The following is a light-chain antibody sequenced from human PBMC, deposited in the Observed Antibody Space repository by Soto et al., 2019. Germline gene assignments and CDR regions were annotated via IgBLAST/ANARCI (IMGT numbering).Light chain of an antibody. Sequence: QPVLTQSSSASASLGSSVKLTCTLISGHSSNIIAWHQQQPGKAPRYLMKLEGSGNYNKGSGVHDRFSGSSSGADRYLTISNLQFEDEADYYCETWESNTRVFGGGTKLTVL. CDR1: SGHSSNI. CDR3: ETWESNTRV. V-gene: IGLV4-60*02. J-gene: IGLJ3*02. CDR2: LEGSGNY.